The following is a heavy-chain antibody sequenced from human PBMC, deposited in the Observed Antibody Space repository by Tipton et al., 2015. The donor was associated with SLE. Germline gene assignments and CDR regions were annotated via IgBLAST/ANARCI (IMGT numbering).Heavy chain of an antibody. J-gene: IGHJ5*02. CDR1: GFTFSSYE. Sequence: SLRLSCAASGFTFSSYEMNWVRQAPGKGLEWVSYISSGGGTIYYADSVKGRFTISRDNAKNSLYLQMNSLRAEDTAVYYCARDRAGNQDNWFDPWGQGTLVTVSS. V-gene: IGHV3-48*03. CDR3: ARDRAGNQDNWFDP. D-gene: IGHD1-14*01. CDR2: ISSGGGTI.